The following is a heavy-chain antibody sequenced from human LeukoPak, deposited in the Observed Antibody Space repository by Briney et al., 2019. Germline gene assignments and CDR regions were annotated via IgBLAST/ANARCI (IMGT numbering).Heavy chain of an antibody. Sequence: ASVQGSCKASGYTFTGYYMHWVRQAPGQGLEWMGWINPNRGGTNYAQKFQGRVTMTRDTSISTAYLELSRLRSDDTAVYYCARDRERLGYCSGGSCNSGPFDYWGQGTLVTVSS. D-gene: IGHD2-15*01. V-gene: IGHV1-2*02. J-gene: IGHJ4*02. CDR1: GYTFTGYY. CDR3: ARDRERLGYCSGGSCNSGPFDY. CDR2: INPNRGGT.